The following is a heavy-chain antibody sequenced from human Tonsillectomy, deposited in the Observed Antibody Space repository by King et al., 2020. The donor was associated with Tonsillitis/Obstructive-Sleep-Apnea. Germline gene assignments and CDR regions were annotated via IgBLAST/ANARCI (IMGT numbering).Heavy chain of an antibody. CDR2: ISSTTNVR. V-gene: IGHV3-48*02. CDR3: ARVIAWFDP. J-gene: IGHJ5*02. Sequence: VQLVESGGGLVQPGGSLRLSCAASGFTFSDYSMHWVRQAPGKGLEWVSYISSTTNVRYYADSVKGRFTISRANAKNSLSLQMNSLRDEDTAVYYCARVIAWFDPWGQGTLVTVSS. CDR1: GFTFSDYS. D-gene: IGHD6-13*01.